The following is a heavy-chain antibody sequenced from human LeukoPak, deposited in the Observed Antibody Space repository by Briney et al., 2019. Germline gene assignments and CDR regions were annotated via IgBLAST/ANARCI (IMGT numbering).Heavy chain of an antibody. J-gene: IGHJ4*02. D-gene: IGHD2-2*01. CDR3: ARVAEDCSSTSCYAGVDY. Sequence: ASVTVSYKVSGYTLTESSRHWVRQAPGKGQEGMGGFDAEDGETIYAQRFRGRVTMTEDTSTSTAYMELRSLRSDYTAVYYCARVAEDCSSTSCYAGVDYWGQGTLVTVSS. V-gene: IGHV1-24*01. CDR1: GYTLTESS. CDR2: FDAEDGET.